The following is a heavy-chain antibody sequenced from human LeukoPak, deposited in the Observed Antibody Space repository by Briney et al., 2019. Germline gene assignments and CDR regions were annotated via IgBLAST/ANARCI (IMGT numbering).Heavy chain of an antibody. D-gene: IGHD4-23*01. CDR1: GFTFSSYW. Sequence: GGSLRLSCAASGFTFSSYWMHWVRQAPGKGLVWVSRINSDGSSTSYADSVKGRFTISRGNAKNTLYLQMNNPRAEDTAVYYCSSGNSHAFDIWGQGTMVTVSS. J-gene: IGHJ3*02. CDR3: SSGNSHAFDI. CDR2: INSDGSST. V-gene: IGHV3-74*01.